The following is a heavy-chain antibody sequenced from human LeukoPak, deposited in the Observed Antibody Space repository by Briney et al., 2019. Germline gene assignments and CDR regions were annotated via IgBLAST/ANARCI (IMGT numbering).Heavy chain of an antibody. D-gene: IGHD3-9*01. Sequence: ASVKVSCKTSGYTFSSYGINWVRQAPGQGLEWMGWVSAYNGDTRYAQKVQGRVTMTTDAAATTAYMELRSLRSDDTALYYCVRGILSDDTLTGPWGQGTLVTVSS. CDR1: GYTFSSYG. CDR2: VSAYNGDT. J-gene: IGHJ5*02. CDR3: VRGILSDDTLTGP. V-gene: IGHV1-18*01.